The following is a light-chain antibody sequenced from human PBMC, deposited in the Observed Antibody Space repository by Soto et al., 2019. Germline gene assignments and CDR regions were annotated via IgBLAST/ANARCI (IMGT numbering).Light chain of an antibody. CDR3: ATWDDSLNGFYV. CDR1: TSNIGSNY. Sequence: QSVLTQPPSASGTPGQGVTISYYGGTSNIGSNYVYWYQQLPGTAPKLLIYRNNQRPSGVPDRFSGSKSGTSASLAISGLRSDDEADYFCATWDDSLNGFYVFGTGTRSPS. J-gene: IGLJ1*01. V-gene: IGLV1-47*01. CDR2: RNN.